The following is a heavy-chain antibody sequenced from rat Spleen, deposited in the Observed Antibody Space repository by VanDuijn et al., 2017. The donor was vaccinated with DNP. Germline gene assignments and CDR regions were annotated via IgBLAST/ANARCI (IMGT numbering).Heavy chain of an antibody. V-gene: IGHV5-22*01. J-gene: IGHJ3*01. CDR3: AIYFYSGDNWFGY. Sequence: EVQLVESGGGLVQPGRSLRLSCVASGFTFSDYYMAWVRQAPTKGLEWVAYIHYDGCNTYYGDSVKGRFTISRDIAQNTLYLQMNSLRSEDTATYYCAIYFYSGDNWFGYWGQGTLVTVSS. CDR1: GFTFSDYY. D-gene: IGHD1-1*01. CDR2: IHYDGCNT.